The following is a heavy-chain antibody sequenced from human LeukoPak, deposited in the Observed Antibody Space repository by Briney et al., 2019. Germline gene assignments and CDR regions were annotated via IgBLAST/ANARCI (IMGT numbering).Heavy chain of an antibody. CDR2: ISYDGSNK. D-gene: IGHD1-26*01. CDR1: GFTFSSYG. CDR3: AKSGGYYYYGMDV. V-gene: IGHV3-30*18. Sequence: GRSLRLSCAASGFTFSSYGMHWVRQAPGKGLEWVAVISYDGSNKYYADSVKGRFTISRDNSKNTLYLQMNSLRAEDTAVYYCAKSGGYYYYGMDVWGQGTTVTVSS. J-gene: IGHJ6*02.